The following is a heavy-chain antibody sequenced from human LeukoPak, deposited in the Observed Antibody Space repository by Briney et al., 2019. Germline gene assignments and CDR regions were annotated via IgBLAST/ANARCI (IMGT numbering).Heavy chain of an antibody. Sequence: PGGSLRLSCAASGFTFSTYSMNWVRQAPGKGLEWVSSISSSSSYIYYAGSVQGRFTTSRDNAKNSLYLQMNSLRAEDTALYYCARISDSDYDVYNHWGQGTLVTVSS. CDR3: ARISDSDYDVYNH. V-gene: IGHV3-21*01. J-gene: IGHJ4*02. CDR2: ISSSSSYI. CDR1: GFTFSTYS. D-gene: IGHD5-12*01.